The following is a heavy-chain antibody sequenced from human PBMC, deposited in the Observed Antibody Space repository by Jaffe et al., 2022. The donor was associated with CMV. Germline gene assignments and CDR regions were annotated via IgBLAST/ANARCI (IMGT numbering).Heavy chain of an antibody. CDR2: IYYSGST. D-gene: IGHD6-13*01. J-gene: IGHJ6*03. Sequence: QLQLQESGPGLVKPSETLSLTCTVSGGSISSSSYYWGWIRQPPGKGLEWIGSIYYSGSTYYNPSLKSRVTISVDTSKNQFSLKLSSVTAADTAVYYCARHLGKQQLVLGYYYYYMDVWGKGTTVTVSS. V-gene: IGHV4-39*01. CDR1: GGSISSSSYY. CDR3: ARHLGKQQLVLGYYYYYMDV.